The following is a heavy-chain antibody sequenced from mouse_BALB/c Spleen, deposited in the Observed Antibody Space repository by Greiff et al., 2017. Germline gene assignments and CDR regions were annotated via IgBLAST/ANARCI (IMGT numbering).Heavy chain of an antibody. J-gene: IGHJ4*01. CDR3: ARGDYYRYGDYYAMDY. Sequence: VQLVESGAELARPGASVKLSCKASGYTFTSYWMQWVKQRPGQGLEWIGAIYPGDGDTRYTQKFKGKATLTADKSSSTAYMQLSSLASEDSAVYYCARGDYYRYGDYYAMDYWGQGTSVTVSS. CDR1: GYTFTSYW. V-gene: IGHV1-87*01. CDR2: IYPGDGDT. D-gene: IGHD2-14*01.